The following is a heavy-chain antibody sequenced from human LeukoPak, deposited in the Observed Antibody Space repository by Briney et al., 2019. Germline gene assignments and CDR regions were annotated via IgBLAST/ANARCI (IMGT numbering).Heavy chain of an antibody. CDR1: GGFVISNDFY. CDR2: AFYSGST. D-gene: IGHD3-3*01. V-gene: IGHV4-39*01. J-gene: IGHJ5*02. Sequence: SETLSLTCTVSGGFVISNDFYWGWIRQPPGGGLEWIGAAFYSGSTYYNPSLKSRATISVDTSKNQFSLKLTSVTAADTAVYYCADYDVSSGRPLDPWGQGTLVTVSS. CDR3: ADYDVSSGRPLDP.